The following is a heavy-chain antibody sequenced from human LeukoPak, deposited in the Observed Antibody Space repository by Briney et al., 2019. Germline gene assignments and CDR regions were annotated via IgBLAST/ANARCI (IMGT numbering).Heavy chain of an antibody. J-gene: IGHJ5*02. D-gene: IGHD3-10*01. CDR1: GGSFSGYY. Sequence: SETLSLTCAVYGGSFSGYYWSWIRQPPGKGLEWIGEINHSGSTNYHPSLKSRVTISVDTSKNQFSLKLSAVTAADTAVYDCAVNYGSGKLRCFGPWGQGTLVTVSS. CDR2: INHSGST. CDR3: AVNYGSGKLRCFGP. V-gene: IGHV4-34*01.